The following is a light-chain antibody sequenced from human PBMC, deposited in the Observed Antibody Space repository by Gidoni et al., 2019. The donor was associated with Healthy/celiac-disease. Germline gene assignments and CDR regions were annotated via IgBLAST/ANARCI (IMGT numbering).Light chain of an antibody. J-gene: IGKJ1*01. V-gene: IGKV1-5*03. CDR2: KAS. Sequence: DIQMTQSPSTLSASVGDRVTITCRASQGISSWLAWYQQKPGKAPKLLIYKASSLESGGPSRFSGIGSGTEFTLTISSLQPDDFATYYCQQYNSYSWTFGQGPKVEIK. CDR3: QQYNSYSWT. CDR1: QGISSW.